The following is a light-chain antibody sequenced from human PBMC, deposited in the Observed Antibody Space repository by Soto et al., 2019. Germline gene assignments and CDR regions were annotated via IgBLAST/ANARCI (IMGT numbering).Light chain of an antibody. J-gene: IGKJ4*01. CDR1: QSVGSN. Sequence: EIVMTQPPPPLSVSPGERATLSCRASQSVGSNLAWYQQKPGQAPRLLIYGASTRATGIPARFSGSGSGTEFTLTISSLQSEDFAVYYCQQYNNWPQLTFGGGTKVEIK. V-gene: IGKV3-15*01. CDR2: GAS. CDR3: QQYNNWPQLT.